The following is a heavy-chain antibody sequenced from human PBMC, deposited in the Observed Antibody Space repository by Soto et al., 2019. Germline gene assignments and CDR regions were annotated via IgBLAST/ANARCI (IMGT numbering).Heavy chain of an antibody. CDR2: IFYSGTT. V-gene: IGHV4-39*01. J-gene: IGHJ5*02. CDR3: ARQKWEQPKWFDP. Sequence: QLQLQESGPGLVKPSETLSLTCSLSGGAISDARFYWGWIRQTPGKGLEWIGSIFYSGTTFFIPAHHSRVNISVDTSENQVSLKLRSVTAADPALYFCARQKWEQPKWFDPWGQGTLVTVSS. CDR1: GGAISDARFY. D-gene: IGHD1-26*01.